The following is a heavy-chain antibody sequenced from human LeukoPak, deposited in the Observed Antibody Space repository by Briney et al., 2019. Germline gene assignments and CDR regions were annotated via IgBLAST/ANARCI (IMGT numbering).Heavy chain of an antibody. Sequence: GGSLRLSCAASGFSFSDCAMSWVRQAPGRGLEWVSSISGSAGSTYYADSMKGRFTISRDNPKYTLHLEMNSLRAEDTAIYYCTKGMATIRRHIDSWGQGTLVTVSS. D-gene: IGHD5-24*01. CDR1: GFSFSDCA. CDR2: ISGSAGST. V-gene: IGHV3-23*01. CDR3: TKGMATIRRHIDS. J-gene: IGHJ4*02.